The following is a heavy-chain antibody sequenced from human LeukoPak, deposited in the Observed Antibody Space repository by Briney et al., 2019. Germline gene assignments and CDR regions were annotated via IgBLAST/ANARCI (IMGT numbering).Heavy chain of an antibody. CDR1: GYTFTNYG. J-gene: IGHJ4*02. CDR2: INAYNGYT. CDR3: ARGRGSSDWYYCDN. D-gene: IGHD6-19*01. V-gene: IGHV1-18*01. Sequence: ASVKVSCKASGYTFTNYGITWVRQAPGQGLEWMGWINAYNGYTNYAQKMQDRVTVTTDTSTSTAYMELRSLRSDDTAVYYCARGRGSSDWYYCDNWGQGTLVTASS.